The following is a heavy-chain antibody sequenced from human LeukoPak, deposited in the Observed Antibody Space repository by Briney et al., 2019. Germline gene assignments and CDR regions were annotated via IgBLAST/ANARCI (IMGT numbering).Heavy chain of an antibody. D-gene: IGHD2-2*01. V-gene: IGHV3-49*04. CDR2: IQSKTYSEGT. CDR3: AKGVVVAPDVTPFDY. CDR1: GLSFGDYG. Sequence: GGSLRLSCTPSGLSFGDYGMSWVRQAPGKGLEWVSFIQSKTYSEGTMYAASVRGRFTISRDNSKNTLYLQMNSLRAEDTAVYYCAKGVVVAPDVTPFDYWGQGTLVTVSS. J-gene: IGHJ4*02.